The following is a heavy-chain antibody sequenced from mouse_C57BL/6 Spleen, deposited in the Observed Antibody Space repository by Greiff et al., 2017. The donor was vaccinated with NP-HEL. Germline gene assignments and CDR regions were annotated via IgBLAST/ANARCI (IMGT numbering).Heavy chain of an antibody. CDR3: ARLITTVVAADY. Sequence: EVQLVESGGDLVKPGGSLTLSCAASGFTFSSYGLSWVRQTPATRLAWVATISSGGSYTYYPDSVKGRFTISRDNAKNTLYLQMSSLKSEDTAMYYCARLITTVVAADYWGQGTTLTVSS. V-gene: IGHV5-6*01. J-gene: IGHJ2*01. CDR1: GFTFSSYG. D-gene: IGHD1-1*01. CDR2: ISSGGSYT.